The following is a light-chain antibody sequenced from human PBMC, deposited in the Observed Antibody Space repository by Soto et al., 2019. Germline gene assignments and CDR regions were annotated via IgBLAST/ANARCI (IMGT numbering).Light chain of an antibody. J-gene: IGLJ2*01. Sequence: QYALTQPASVSGSPGQSITISCTGTISDVGGYNYVAWYQQHPGKATKLLIYDVSNRPSEVSNRFSGSKTGNTASLTISGLPAEDEAAYYCSSDATTSPLVFGGGTKLTVL. V-gene: IGLV2-14*03. CDR3: SSDATTSPLV. CDR1: ISDVGGYNY. CDR2: DVS.